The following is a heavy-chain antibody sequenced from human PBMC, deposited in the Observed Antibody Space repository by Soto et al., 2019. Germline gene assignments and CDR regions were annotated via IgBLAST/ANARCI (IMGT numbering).Heavy chain of an antibody. CDR1: GGSISSGGYY. V-gene: IGHV4-31*03. J-gene: IGHJ4*02. D-gene: IGHD3-16*02. CDR3: ARGVIGDYVWGSYRPKTYYFDY. CDR2: IYYSGST. Sequence: QVQLQESGPGLVKPSQTLSLTCTVSGGSISSGGYYWSWIRQHPGKSLEWIGYIYYSGSTYYNPSLKTRVTISVETSKNQFSLKLSSVTAADTAVYYFARGVIGDYVWGSYRPKTYYFDYWGQGTLVTVSS.